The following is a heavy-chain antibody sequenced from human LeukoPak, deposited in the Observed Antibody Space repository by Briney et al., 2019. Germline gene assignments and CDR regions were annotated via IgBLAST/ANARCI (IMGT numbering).Heavy chain of an antibody. D-gene: IGHD6-13*01. V-gene: IGHV3-21*01. CDR3: ARDSFSSSWLTNYYYYGMDV. CDR2: ISSSSYI. CDR1: GFTFSSYS. J-gene: IGHJ6*02. Sequence: GGSLRLSCAASGFTFSSYSMNWVRQAPGKGLEWVSSISSSSYIYYADSVKGRFTISRDNAKNSLYLQMNSLRAEDTAVYYCARDSFSSSWLTNYYYYGMDVWGQGTTVTVS.